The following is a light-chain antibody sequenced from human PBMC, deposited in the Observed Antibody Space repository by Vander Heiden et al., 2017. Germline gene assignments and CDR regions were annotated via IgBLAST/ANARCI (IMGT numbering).Light chain of an antibody. CDR2: QDS. V-gene: IGLV3-1*01. J-gene: IGLJ2*01. CDR3: QAWDSSTSVV. CDR1: KLGDKY. Sequence: SSALTQPPSVSVSPGQTASITCSGDKLGDKYACWYQQKPGQSPVLVIYQDSKRPSGIPERFSGSNSGNTATLTISGTQAMEEADYYCQAWDSSTSVVFGGGTKLTVL.